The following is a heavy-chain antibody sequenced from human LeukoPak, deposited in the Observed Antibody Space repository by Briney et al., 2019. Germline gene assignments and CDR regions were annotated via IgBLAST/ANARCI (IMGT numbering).Heavy chain of an antibody. CDR3: VKGGERGRHYCDS. J-gene: IGHJ4*02. CDR2: ISSNGGST. V-gene: IGHV3-23*01. Sequence: PGGSLRLSCAASGLAFSSYAMSWVRQAPGKGLEWVSTISSNGGSTFYTDSVKGRFTISRDTSKNTIYLQMNSLRVEDSAIYYCVKGGERGRHYCDSWGQGTLVTVSS. CDR1: GLAFSSYA. D-gene: IGHD1-1*01.